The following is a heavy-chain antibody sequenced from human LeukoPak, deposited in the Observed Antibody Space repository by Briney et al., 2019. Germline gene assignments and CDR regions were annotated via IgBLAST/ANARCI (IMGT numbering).Heavy chain of an antibody. CDR2: INHSGST. Sequence: SETLSLTCAVYGGSFSGYYWSWIRQPPGKGLEWIGEINHSGSTNYNPSLKSRVTISVDTSKNQFSLKLSSVTAADTAVYYCARVTYSSGWTPLDYWGQGTLVTVSS. J-gene: IGHJ4*02. CDR3: ARVTYSSGWTPLDY. D-gene: IGHD6-19*01. V-gene: IGHV4-34*01. CDR1: GGSFSGYY.